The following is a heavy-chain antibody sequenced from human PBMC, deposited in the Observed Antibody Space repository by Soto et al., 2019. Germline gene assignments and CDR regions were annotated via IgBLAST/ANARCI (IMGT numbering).Heavy chain of an antibody. D-gene: IGHD4-17*01. CDR2: ISSSSSYI. CDR3: AGIYGDYSAVGY. V-gene: IGHV3-21*01. Sequence: GGSLGLSCAASGFTLSSYSMNWVRQAPGKGLEWVSSISSSSSYIYYADSVKGRFTISRDNAKNSLYLQMNSLRAEDTAVYYCAGIYGDYSAVGYWGQGTLVTVSS. CDR1: GFTLSSYS. J-gene: IGHJ4*02.